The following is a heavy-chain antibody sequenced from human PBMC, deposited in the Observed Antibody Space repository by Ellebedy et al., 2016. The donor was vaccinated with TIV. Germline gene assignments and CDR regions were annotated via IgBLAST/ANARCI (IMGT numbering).Heavy chain of an antibody. J-gene: IGHJ4*02. V-gene: IGHV3-21*04. D-gene: IGHD3-22*01. CDR2: ISSGSASI. Sequence: GESLKISCAASGFTFSSYRMNWVRQAPGQGLEWVSSISSGSASIYYADSVKGRFTISRDNSKNTLYLQMNSLRAEDTAVYYCAKDDYYDSSGPFDYWGQGTLVTVSS. CDR1: GFTFSSYR. CDR3: AKDDYYDSSGPFDY.